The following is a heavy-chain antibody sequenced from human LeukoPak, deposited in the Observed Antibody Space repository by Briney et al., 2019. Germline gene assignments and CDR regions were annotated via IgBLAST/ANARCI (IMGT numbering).Heavy chain of an antibody. CDR2: MSYDGSNK. J-gene: IGHJ4*02. CDR3: AKDSLQRAVATTLFDY. Sequence: GRSLRLSCAASGFTFSTYGMHWVRQAPGKGLEWVALMSYDGSNKYYADSVRGRFTISKDNSKNTLYLQMNSLRPEDTAVYYCAKDSLQRAVATTLFDYWGQGTLVTVSS. V-gene: IGHV3-30*18. D-gene: IGHD4-11*01. CDR1: GFTFSTYG.